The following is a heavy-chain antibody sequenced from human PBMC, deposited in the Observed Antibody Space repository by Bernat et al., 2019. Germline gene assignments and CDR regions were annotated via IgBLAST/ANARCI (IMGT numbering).Heavy chain of an antibody. J-gene: IGHJ5*02. CDR3: ARDLKRWDSSGLNRFDP. D-gene: IGHD3-22*01. V-gene: IGHV3-33*01. CDR1: GFTFSSYG. Sequence: QVQLVESGGGVVQPGRSLRLSCAASGFTFSSYGIHWVRQAPGKGLEWVAVIWYDGSNKYYADSVKGRFTISRDNSKNTLYLQMNSLRAEDTAVYYCARDLKRWDSSGLNRFDPWGQGTLVTVSS. CDR2: IWYDGSNK.